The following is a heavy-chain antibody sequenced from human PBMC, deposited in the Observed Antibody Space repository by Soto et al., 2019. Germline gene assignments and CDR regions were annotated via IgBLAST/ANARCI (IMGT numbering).Heavy chain of an antibody. CDR2: INHIGRA. CDR3: ARLRRQTPDNYYVDV. V-gene: IGHV4-34*01. CDR1: GGSVNNYF. D-gene: IGHD2-15*01. Sequence: ASGTLSLTCALSGGSVNNYFWTWIRQTVGKGPEWIGEINHIGRANYNPSLRSRLSLSADRSRNQVSLTLISVTAADSAMYYCARLRRQTPDNYYVDVWGQGTTVTVSS. J-gene: IGHJ6*03.